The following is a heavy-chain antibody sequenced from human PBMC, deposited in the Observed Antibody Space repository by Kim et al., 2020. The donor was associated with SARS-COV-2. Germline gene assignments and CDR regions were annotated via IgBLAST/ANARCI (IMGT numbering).Heavy chain of an antibody. J-gene: IGHJ4*02. CDR1: EFTASSNY. D-gene: IGHD4-17*01. Sequence: GGSLRLSCAASEFTASSNYMTWVRQAPGKGLEWVSVIYSGGSTYYADSVRGRFTISRDNSKNTLYLQMNSLSAEDTAVYYCARTDYGDNYYFDYWGQGTL. V-gene: IGHV3-66*01. CDR3: ARTDYGDNYYFDY. CDR2: IYSGGST.